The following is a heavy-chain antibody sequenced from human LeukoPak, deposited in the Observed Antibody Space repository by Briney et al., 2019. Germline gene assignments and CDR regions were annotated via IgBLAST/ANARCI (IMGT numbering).Heavy chain of an antibody. CDR2: ISSSGTTI. CDR3: AREGFIVVVPAAIPRSGYFDY. V-gene: IGHV3-11*04. Sequence: PGGSLRLSCAASGFTFSDYFMSWFRQAPGKGLEWVSYISSSGTTIYYADSVKGRFTISRDNAKNSLYLQINSLRAEDTAVYYCAREGFIVVVPAAIPRSGYFDYWGQGTLVTVSS. CDR1: GFTFSDYF. J-gene: IGHJ4*02. D-gene: IGHD2-2*01.